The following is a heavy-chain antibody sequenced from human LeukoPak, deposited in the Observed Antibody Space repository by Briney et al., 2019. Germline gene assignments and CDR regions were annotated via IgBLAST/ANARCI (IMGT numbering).Heavy chain of an antibody. CDR1: GFTFSTYA. V-gene: IGHV3-23*01. CDR2: IGSDVRT. CDR3: AKDILGWSFDF. J-gene: IGHJ4*02. Sequence: GGSLRLSCAASGFTFSTYAMSWVRQAPGKGLEWVSGIGSDVRTHYADSVKGRFTISRDNSKNTMYLQMNSLRAEDTAVYYCAKDILGWSFDFWGQGTLVTVSS. D-gene: IGHD2-15*01.